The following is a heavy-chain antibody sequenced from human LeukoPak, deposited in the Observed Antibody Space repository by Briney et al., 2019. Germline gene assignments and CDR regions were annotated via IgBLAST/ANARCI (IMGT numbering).Heavy chain of an antibody. CDR2: IKQDGSEK. Sequence: GGALRLSCAASGFTFSMYWMSWVRQAPGKGLEWVANIKQDGSEKYYVDSVKGRFTISRDNAKNSLYLQMNSLRAEDTAVYYCARGPGRVAAPATGSFDIWGQGTVVTVSS. V-gene: IGHV3-7*05. D-gene: IGHD6-13*01. J-gene: IGHJ3*02. CDR1: GFTFSMYW. CDR3: ARGPGRVAAPATGSFDI.